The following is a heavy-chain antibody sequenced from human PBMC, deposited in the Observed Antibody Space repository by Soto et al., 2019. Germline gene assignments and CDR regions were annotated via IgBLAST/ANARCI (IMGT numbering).Heavy chain of an antibody. CDR1: GFTFTNHN. D-gene: IGHD2-21*01. J-gene: IGHJ4*02. V-gene: IGHV3-21*01. CDR3: ARDPPLSVLVVVATDDF. Sequence: PGGSLRLSCAASGFTFTNHNMNWVRQAPGKGLEGVSSISSSSSFRNYADSVKGRFSISRDNDKNLVYLQMDSLRAEDTAVYYCARDPPLSVLVVVATDDFWGQGTLVTVSS. CDR2: ISSSSSFR.